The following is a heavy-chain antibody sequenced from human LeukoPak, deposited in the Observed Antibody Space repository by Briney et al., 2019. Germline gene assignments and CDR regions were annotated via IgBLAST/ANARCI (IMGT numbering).Heavy chain of an antibody. Sequence: SETLSLTCAVYGGSFSGYYWSWIRQPPGKGLEWIGEINHSGSTNYNPSLKSRVTISVDTSKNQFSLKLSSVTAADTAVYYCARTKYSSSWYTPLDYWGQGTLVTVSS. D-gene: IGHD6-13*01. CDR2: INHSGST. V-gene: IGHV4-34*01. CDR1: GGSFSGYY. J-gene: IGHJ4*02. CDR3: ARTKYSSSWYTPLDY.